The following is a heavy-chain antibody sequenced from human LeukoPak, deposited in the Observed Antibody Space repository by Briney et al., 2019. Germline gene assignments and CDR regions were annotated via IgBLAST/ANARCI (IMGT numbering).Heavy chain of an antibody. V-gene: IGHV4-59*08. CDR3: ARRPSGSGRDVDY. Sequence: PSVTLSLTCSVSAVSISSYYWSWLRQPPGKGLEWIRYIYYSGSTNYKPSLKSRVTISVDSSKNQFSLMLTSVTAAPAAVYYYARRPSGSGRDVDYWGQGSQVTVSS. J-gene: IGHJ4*02. CDR2: IYYSGST. D-gene: IGHD6-19*01. CDR1: AVSISSYY.